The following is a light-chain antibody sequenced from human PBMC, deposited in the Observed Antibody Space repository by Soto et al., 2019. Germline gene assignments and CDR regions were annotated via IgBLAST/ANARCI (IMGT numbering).Light chain of an antibody. CDR1: QSVSSY. CDR3: QQRSIWPRT. J-gene: IGKJ2*01. Sequence: EIVLTQSPATLSLSPVERATLSCRASQSVSSYLAWYQQKPGQAPRLLIYDASNRATGIPARFSGSGSGTDFTLTISSLEPEDFAVYYCQQRSIWPRTFGQGTKLEIK. CDR2: DAS. V-gene: IGKV3-11*01.